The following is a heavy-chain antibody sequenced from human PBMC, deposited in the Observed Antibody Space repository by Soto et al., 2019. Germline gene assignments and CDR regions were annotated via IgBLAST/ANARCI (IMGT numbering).Heavy chain of an antibody. CDR3: ARSYYGSGSYYSTWYYYGMDV. D-gene: IGHD3-10*01. Sequence: QVQLVQSGAEVKKPGSSVKVSCKASGGTFSSYAISWVRQAPGQGLEWMGGIIPIFGTANYAQKFQGRVTITADESTSTAYMELSSLRSEDTAVYYCARSYYGSGSYYSTWYYYGMDVWGQGTTVTVSS. J-gene: IGHJ6*02. V-gene: IGHV1-69*01. CDR2: IIPIFGTA. CDR1: GGTFSSYA.